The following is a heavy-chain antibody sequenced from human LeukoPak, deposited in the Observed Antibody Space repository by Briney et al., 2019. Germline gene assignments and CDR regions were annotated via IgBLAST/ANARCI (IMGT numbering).Heavy chain of an antibody. CDR1: GYTFISHG. CDR3: ARENQFGSSWYSY. D-gene: IGHD6-13*01. J-gene: IGHJ4*02. Sequence: GASVKVSCKASGYTFISHGISWVRQAPGQGLEWMGWVSAYNGNTNYAQKLQGRVTMTTDTSTSTAYMELRSLRSGDTAVYYCARENQFGSSWYSYWGQGTLVTVSS. CDR2: VSAYNGNT. V-gene: IGHV1-18*01.